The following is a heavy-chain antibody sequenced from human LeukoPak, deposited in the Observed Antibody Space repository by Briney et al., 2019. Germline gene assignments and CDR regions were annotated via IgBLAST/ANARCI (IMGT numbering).Heavy chain of an antibody. D-gene: IGHD3-10*01. CDR2: IKSKTDGETT. J-gene: IGHJ4*02. CDR1: GFTFTNAW. Sequence: PGGSLRLSCVDSGFTFTNAWMSWVRQAPGKGLEWIGRIKSKTDGETTNYAEPVRGRFTISRDDSKSAVYLQMNSLKIEDTAVYYCATDLGTYYHGSQRLIPIDYWGQGTLVTVSS. V-gene: IGHV3-15*01. CDR3: ATDLGTYYHGSQRLIPIDY.